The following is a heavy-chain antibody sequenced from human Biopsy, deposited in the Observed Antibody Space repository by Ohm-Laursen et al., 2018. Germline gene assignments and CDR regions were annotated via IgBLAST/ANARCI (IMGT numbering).Heavy chain of an antibody. J-gene: IGHJ4*02. CDR2: IYYSGTT. Sequence: GTLSLTCTVSGGSISSYYWNWIRQPPGKGLEWIGYIYYSGTTDYSPSPKSRVTISIDKSKNQFFLKLSSVTAEDTAVYYCARDDAVTVIRGLYYWGQGALVTVSS. CDR3: ARDDAVTVIRGLYY. D-gene: IGHD2-21*02. V-gene: IGHV4-59*01. CDR1: GGSISSYY.